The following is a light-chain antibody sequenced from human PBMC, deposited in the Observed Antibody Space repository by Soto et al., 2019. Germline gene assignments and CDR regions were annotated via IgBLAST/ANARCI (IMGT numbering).Light chain of an antibody. J-gene: IGLJ1*01. CDR2: DVT. Sequence: QSVLTQPASVSGSPGQSITISCSGTSNDVGAYNFVSWYQQHPGRAPKLILYDVTSRPSNVSNRFSGSKSGNTASLTISGLRPEDEADYFCSSYTRTATRYVFGSGTKLTVL. CDR1: SNDVGAYNF. V-gene: IGLV2-14*03. CDR3: SSYTRTATRYV.